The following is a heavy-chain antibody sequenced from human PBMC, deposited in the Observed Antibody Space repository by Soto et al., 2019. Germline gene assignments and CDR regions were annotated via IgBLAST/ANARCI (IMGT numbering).Heavy chain of an antibody. Sequence: GGSLRLSCAASGFTFSSYAMHWVRQAPGKGLEWVAVIWYDGTNKYYVDSVKGRFTISRDNSKNTLYLQMSSLRAEDTAVCYCARAQSSGNYYSDYWGQGTLVTVSS. J-gene: IGHJ4*02. CDR2: IWYDGTNK. D-gene: IGHD1-26*01. CDR1: GFTFSSYA. V-gene: IGHV3-33*01. CDR3: ARAQSSGNYYSDY.